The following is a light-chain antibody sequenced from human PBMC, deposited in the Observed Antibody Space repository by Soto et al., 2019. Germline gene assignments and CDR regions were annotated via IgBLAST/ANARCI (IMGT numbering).Light chain of an antibody. V-gene: IGKV1-5*03. CDR1: QSISSW. Sequence: DIQMTQSPSTLSASVGARVTITCRASQSISSWLAWYQQKPGKDPKLLIYKASSLESGVPSRFGGSGSGTEFTLTSSSLQPDDFETDSFQQYNSYPLPFGQGTRLDI. CDR3: QQYNSYPLP. J-gene: IGKJ5*01. CDR2: KAS.